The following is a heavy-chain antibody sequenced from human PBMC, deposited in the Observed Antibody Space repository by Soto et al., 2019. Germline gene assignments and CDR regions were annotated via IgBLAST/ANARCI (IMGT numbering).Heavy chain of an antibody. CDR1: GFTVSSNW. V-gene: IGHV3-74*01. CDR2: ISSDGSTT. CDR3: ARGSHIYGAILLY. D-gene: IGHD4-17*01. Sequence: SLRLSCAASGFTVSSNWGHWGRQAPGKGLVWVSRISSDGSTTNYADSVKGRFTISRDNAKSTLYLQMNSLRAEDTAVYYCARGSHIYGAILLYSGQAAPVTVSS. J-gene: IGHJ4*02.